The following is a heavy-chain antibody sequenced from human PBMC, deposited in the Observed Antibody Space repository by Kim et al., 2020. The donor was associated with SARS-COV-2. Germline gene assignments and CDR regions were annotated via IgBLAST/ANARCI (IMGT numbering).Heavy chain of an antibody. D-gene: IGHD3-10*01. CDR1: GYTFTSYD. CDR2: MNTNSGNT. CDR3: ARGGIGGFGDFDP. V-gene: IGHV1-8*02. J-gene: IGHJ5*02. Sequence: ASVKVSCKASGYTFTSYDINWVRQATGQGLEWMGWMNTNSGNTSYAQKFQGGVTMTRNTSISTAYMELSSLRTEDTAVYYCARGGIGGFGDFDPWGQGTLVTVSS.